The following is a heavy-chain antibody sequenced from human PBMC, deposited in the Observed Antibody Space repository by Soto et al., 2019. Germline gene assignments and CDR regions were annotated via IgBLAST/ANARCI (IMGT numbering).Heavy chain of an antibody. J-gene: IGHJ4*02. CDR1: GYTFTSYG. CDR3: ARTRGYSFCYADY. Sequence: QVQLVQSGAEVKKPGASVKVSCKASGYTFTSYGLTWVRQAPGQGLEWMGWITTNNANTNYAQNFQGRVTMTTDTSTSTAYMELRSLRSDDTAVFFWARTRGYSFCYADYWGQGTLVTVSS. CDR2: ITTNNANT. V-gene: IGHV1-18*01. D-gene: IGHD5-18*01.